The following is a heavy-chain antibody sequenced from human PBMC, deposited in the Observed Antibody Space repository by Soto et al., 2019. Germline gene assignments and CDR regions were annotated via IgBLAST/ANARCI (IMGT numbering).Heavy chain of an antibody. V-gene: IGHV3-21*06. Sequence: SLRLGHASSEFYLTSYSIHWGRPATGKGLEWVSSISSTTNYIYYGDSMKGRFTISRDNAKNSLYLEMNSLRAEDTAVYYCARESEDLTSNFDYGGQGTLVKVSS. CDR3: ARESEDLTSNFDY. J-gene: IGHJ4*02. CDR2: ISSTTNYI. CDR1: EFYLTSYS.